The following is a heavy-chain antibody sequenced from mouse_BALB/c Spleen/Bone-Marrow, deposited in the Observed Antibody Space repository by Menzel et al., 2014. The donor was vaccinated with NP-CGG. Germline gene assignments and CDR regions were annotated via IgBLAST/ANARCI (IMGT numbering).Heavy chain of an antibody. CDR2: INPSNVDT. Sequence: VQLQQSGAELVKPGVSVKLSCKASGYTFTSYYMFWVKQRPGQGLEWIGEINPSNVDTNFNEKFKSKATLTVDKSSNTAYMQLSSLTTEDSAVYYCSRGYYGSTYYYAIDYWGQGTSVTVSS. J-gene: IGHJ4*01. CDR3: SRGYYGSTYYYAIDY. D-gene: IGHD1-1*01. CDR1: GYTFTSYY. V-gene: IGHV1S81*02.